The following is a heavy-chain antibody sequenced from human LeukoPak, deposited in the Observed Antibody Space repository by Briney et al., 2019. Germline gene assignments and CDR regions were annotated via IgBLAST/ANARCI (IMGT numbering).Heavy chain of an antibody. J-gene: IGHJ4*02. Sequence: GSLRLSCAASGFTFSTSWMHWVRQAPGKGLVLVSRIHNDGGDTNYADSVKGRFTISRDNAKNMLYLQMNSLRDEDTAVYYCASTARQSYFDYWGQGILVTVSS. CDR1: GFTFSTSW. CDR2: IHNDGGDT. CDR3: ASTARQSYFDY. V-gene: IGHV3-74*01.